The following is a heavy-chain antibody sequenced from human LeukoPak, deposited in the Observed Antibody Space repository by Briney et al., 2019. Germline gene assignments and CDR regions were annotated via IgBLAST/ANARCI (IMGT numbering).Heavy chain of an antibody. CDR3: AKDWSGDYYGSETQAV. D-gene: IGHD3-10*01. Sequence: GGSLRLSCAASGFTFSSYAMSWVRQAPGKGLEWVSAISGSGGSTYYADSVKGRFTISRDNSKNTLYLQMNSLRAEDTAVYYCAKDWSGDYYGSETQAVWGKGTTVTVSS. CDR2: ISGSGGST. CDR1: GFTFSSYA. V-gene: IGHV3-23*01. J-gene: IGHJ6*04.